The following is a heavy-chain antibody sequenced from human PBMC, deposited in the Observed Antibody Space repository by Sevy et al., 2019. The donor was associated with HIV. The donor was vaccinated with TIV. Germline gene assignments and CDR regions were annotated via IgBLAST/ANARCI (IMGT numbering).Heavy chain of an antibody. J-gene: IGHJ5*02. V-gene: IGHV4-39*02. Sequence: SETLSLTCTVSGGSISSSGSFWGWIRQSPGWGLEGIGDIFYVGKTNYNPSLRGRVTISKDTSNNHFSLRLGSVSAADTGVYYCAKIFAHWGQGTLVTVSS. CDR2: IFYVGKT. CDR1: GGSISSSGSF. CDR3: AKIFAH.